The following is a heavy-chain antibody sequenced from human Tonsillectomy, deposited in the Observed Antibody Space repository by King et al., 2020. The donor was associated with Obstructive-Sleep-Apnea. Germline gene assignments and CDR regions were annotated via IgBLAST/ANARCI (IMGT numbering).Heavy chain of an antibody. Sequence: VQLVESGGGVVQPGRSLRLSCAASGFTFSSYPMHWGRQAPGKGLEWVAVISYDGNNKYYADSVKGRFTISRDNSKNTLYLQMNSLRAEDTAVYYCARDRRYCSSTSCYTLYGMDVWGQGTTVTVSS. CDR3: ARDRRYCSSTSCYTLYGMDV. D-gene: IGHD2-2*02. V-gene: IGHV3-30*04. CDR2: ISYDGNNK. CDR1: GFTFSSYP. J-gene: IGHJ6*02.